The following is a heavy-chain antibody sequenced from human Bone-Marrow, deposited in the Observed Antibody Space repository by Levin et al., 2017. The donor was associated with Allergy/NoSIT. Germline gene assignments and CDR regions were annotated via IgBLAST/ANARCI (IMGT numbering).Heavy chain of an antibody. CDR1: RASITSSSYY. CDR3: ARLGTTYY. J-gene: IGHJ4*02. D-gene: IGHD1-7*01. Sequence: SETLSLTCTVSRASITSSSYYWGWIRQPPGKGLEWIGSIYHSGSTYYNPSLKSRVTISIDTSKSQFSLNLSSVTAADTAVYYCARLGTTYYWGQGTLVTVSS. CDR2: IYHSGST. V-gene: IGHV4-39*01.